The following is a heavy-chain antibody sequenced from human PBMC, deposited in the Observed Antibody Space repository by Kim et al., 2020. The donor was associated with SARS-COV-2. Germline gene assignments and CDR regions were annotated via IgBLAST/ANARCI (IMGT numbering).Heavy chain of an antibody. J-gene: IGHJ4*02. CDR2: I. CDR3: ARARDTAMGNY. D-gene: IGHD5-18*01. V-gene: IGHV3-21*01. Sequence: IYYADSVKGRFTISRDNAKNSLYLQMNSLRAEDTAVYYCARARDTAMGNYWGQGTLVTVSS.